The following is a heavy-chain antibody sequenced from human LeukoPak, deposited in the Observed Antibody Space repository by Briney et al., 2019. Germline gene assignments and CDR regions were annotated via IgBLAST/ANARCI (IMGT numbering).Heavy chain of an antibody. CDR2: MYHSGFT. V-gene: IGHV4-38-2*02. CDR1: GYSIGTGYY. CDR3: AGKYYFDSSGYFYVDY. D-gene: IGHD3-22*01. Sequence: PSETLSLTCTVSGYSIGTGYYWGWIRQPPGKTLEWIGSMYHSGFTYYNPSLKSRVTISMDTSKNQFSLKLSSVTAADTAFYCCAGKYYFDSSGYFYVDYWGQGALVTVSS. J-gene: IGHJ4*02.